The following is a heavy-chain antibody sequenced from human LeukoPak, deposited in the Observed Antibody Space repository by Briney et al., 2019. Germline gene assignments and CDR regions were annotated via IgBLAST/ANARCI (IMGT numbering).Heavy chain of an antibody. CDR1: GFTFSRYW. CDR2: LNPDGSTT. Sequence: GESLRLSCAASGFTFSRYWIHWVRQAPGKGLEWVSRLNPDGSTTSYADSVKGRFTISRDNAQNTVYLQMNSLRPEDTAVYYCAKAIWVAATSSWFCLDYWGQGTLVTVSS. V-gene: IGHV3-74*01. CDR3: AKAIWVAATSSWFCLDY. D-gene: IGHD3-10*01. J-gene: IGHJ4*02.